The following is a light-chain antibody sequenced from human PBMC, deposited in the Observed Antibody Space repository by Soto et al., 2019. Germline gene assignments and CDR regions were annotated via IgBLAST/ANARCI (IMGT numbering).Light chain of an antibody. Sequence: DIQMTQSPSTLSASVGDRVTITVRASQSISSWLAWYQHKPGKAPKFLIYDASTLESGVPSRFSGSGSGTDFTLTISSLQPDDFATYYRQQYNNYPRTFGQGTKVDIK. CDR2: DAS. CDR1: QSISSW. CDR3: QQYNNYPRT. J-gene: IGKJ1*01. V-gene: IGKV1-5*01.